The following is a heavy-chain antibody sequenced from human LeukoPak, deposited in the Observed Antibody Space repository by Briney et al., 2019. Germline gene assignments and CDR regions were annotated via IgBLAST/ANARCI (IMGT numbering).Heavy chain of an antibody. D-gene: IGHD4-17*01. V-gene: IGHV3-33*01. CDR3: ARARTTRGFDY. J-gene: IGHJ4*02. CDR2: IWYDGSNK. Sequence: PGGSLRPAWAGSGSTLNSYGIHWARQAPGKGRGWVAFIWYDGSNKYYADSVKGRFTTSRDNSKNTLYLQMNSLRAEDTAVYYCARARTTRGFDYWGQGTLVTVSS. CDR1: GSTLNSYG.